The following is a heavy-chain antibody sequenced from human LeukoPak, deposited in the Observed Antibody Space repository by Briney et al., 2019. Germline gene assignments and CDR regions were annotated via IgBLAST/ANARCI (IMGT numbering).Heavy chain of an antibody. V-gene: IGHV4-39*01. CDR3: ARQILFHSDRWLQFFDY. CDR1: GGSISSNSYY. CDR2: IYYSGSI. Sequence: SETLSLTFAVSGGSISSNSYYWGWIRQPPGKGLEWIGSIYYSGSIYYNPSLKSRVTISVDTSKNQFSLKLSSVTAADTAVYYCARQILFHSDRWLQFFDYWGQGILVTVSS. D-gene: IGHD5-24*01. J-gene: IGHJ4*02.